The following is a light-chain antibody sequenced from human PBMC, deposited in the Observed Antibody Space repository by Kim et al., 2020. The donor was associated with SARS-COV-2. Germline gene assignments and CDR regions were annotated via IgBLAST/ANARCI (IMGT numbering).Light chain of an antibody. V-gene: IGLV3-1*01. CDR3: QAWNSSTVV. CDR2: QNS. Sequence: VTQGQTGSITCSEDRMGDKYACCDQQKTDESPVLVIYQNSKRPAGVPERFSGSNSGNTASLTISGTQAMDEANYYCQAWNSSTVVFGGGTQLTVL. CDR1: RMGDKY. J-gene: IGLJ2*01.